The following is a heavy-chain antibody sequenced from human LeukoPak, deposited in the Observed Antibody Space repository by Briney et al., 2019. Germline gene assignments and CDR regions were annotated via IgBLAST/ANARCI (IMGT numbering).Heavy chain of an antibody. J-gene: IGHJ5*02. Sequence: ASVKVSCKASGYTFTSYYMHWVRQAPGQGLEWMGIINPSGGSTSYAQKLQGRVTMTRDTSTSTVYMELSSLRSEDTAVYYCARGSPDIIAAAGGNWFDPWGQGTLVTVSS. D-gene: IGHD6-13*01. CDR3: ARGSPDIIAAAGGNWFDP. V-gene: IGHV1-46*03. CDR2: INPSGGST. CDR1: GYTFTSYY.